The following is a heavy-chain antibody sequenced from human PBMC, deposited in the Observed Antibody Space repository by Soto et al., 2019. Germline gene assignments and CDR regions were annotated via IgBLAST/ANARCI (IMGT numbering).Heavy chain of an antibody. CDR1: GGSISGRNW. V-gene: IGHV4-4*02. CDR3: TRLIYDSRLNYFYFDL. D-gene: IGHD3-22*01. Sequence: QVHLQESGPGLVKPSGTLSLTCVVSGGSISGRNWWSWVRQAPGKGLEWIGEVFHSGDTTYSPSLRSRVTLSVDKSKNQFSLNLNSVTAADTAVYYCTRLIYDSRLNYFYFDLWGQGALVTVSS. CDR2: VFHSGDT. J-gene: IGHJ4*02.